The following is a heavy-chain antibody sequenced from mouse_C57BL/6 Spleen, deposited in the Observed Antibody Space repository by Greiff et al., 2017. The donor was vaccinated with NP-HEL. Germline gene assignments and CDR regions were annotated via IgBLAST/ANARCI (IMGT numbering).Heavy chain of an antibody. Sequence: QVQLQQSGPELVKPGASVKISCKASGYAFSSSWMNWVKQRPGKGLEWIGRIYPGDGDTNYNGKFKGKATLTADKSSGTAYMQLSSLTSEDSAVYFCARGAYYYGSREGYAMDYWGQGTSVTVSS. V-gene: IGHV1-82*01. J-gene: IGHJ4*01. CDR3: ARGAYYYGSREGYAMDY. CDR2: IYPGDGDT. D-gene: IGHD1-1*01. CDR1: GYAFSSSW.